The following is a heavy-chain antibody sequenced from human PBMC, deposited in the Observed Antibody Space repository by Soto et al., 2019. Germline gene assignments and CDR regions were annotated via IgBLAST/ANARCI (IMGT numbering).Heavy chain of an antibody. D-gene: IGHD3-3*01. CDR2: ISAYNGNT. V-gene: IGHV1-18*01. CDR1: GYTFTSYG. Sequence: VASVKVSCKASGYTFTSYGISWVRQAPGQGLEWMGWISAYNGNTNYAQQLQGRVTMTTDTSTSTAYMELRSLRSDDTAVYYCARRFLEGGAWLDPWGKGTLVTVSS. J-gene: IGHJ5*02. CDR3: ARRFLEGGAWLDP.